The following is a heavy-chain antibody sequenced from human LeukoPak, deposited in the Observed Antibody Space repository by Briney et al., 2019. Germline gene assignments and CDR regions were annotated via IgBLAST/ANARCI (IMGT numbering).Heavy chain of an antibody. CDR1: GYTFTCYY. D-gene: IGHD2-2*01. CDR2: INPNSGGT. Sequence: ASVKVSCKASGYTFTCYYMHWVRQAPGPGLEWMGWINPNSGGTNYAQKFQGRVTMTRDTSISTAYMELSRLRSDDTAVYYCARESGEHQLLLIHWGQGTLVTVSS. J-gene: IGHJ4*02. V-gene: IGHV1-2*02. CDR3: ARESGEHQLLLIH.